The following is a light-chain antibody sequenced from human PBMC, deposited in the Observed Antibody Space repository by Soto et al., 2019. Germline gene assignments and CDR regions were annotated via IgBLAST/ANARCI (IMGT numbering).Light chain of an antibody. Sequence: QSVLTQPPSASGTPGQRVTISCSGSSSNIGSNTVNWYQQLPGTAPKLLIYDNNKRPSGIPDRFSGSKSGTSATLGITGLQTGDEADYYCGTWDSRLSAVVFGGGTKLTVL. CDR2: DNN. CDR1: SSNIGSNT. J-gene: IGLJ2*01. V-gene: IGLV1-51*01. CDR3: GTWDSRLSAVV.